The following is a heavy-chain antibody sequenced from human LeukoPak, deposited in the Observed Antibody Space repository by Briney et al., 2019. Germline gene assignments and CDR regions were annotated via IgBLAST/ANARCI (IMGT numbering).Heavy chain of an antibody. CDR3: ARLDYYGSGDRGFFDY. J-gene: IGHJ4*02. Sequence: PSETLSLTCTVSGGSIDSTIYYWGWIRQPPGKGLEWIASISSGGSTYYNPSLKSPVTISVYTSKNHFSLKLSSATAADTAMYYCARLDYYGSGDRGFFDYWGLGTLVTVSS. CDR2: ISSGGST. D-gene: IGHD3-10*01. V-gene: IGHV4-39*02. CDR1: GGSIDSTIYY.